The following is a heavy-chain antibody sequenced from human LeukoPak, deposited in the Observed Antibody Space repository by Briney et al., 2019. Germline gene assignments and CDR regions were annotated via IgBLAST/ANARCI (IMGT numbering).Heavy chain of an antibody. CDR2: ISYDGTNK. Sequence: GGSLRLSCAASGFTFSSYGMHCVRQAPGKGLEWVAVISYDGTNKYYADSVKGRFTISRDNSKNTLYLQMNSLRPEDTAMYYCAKDYRLLGFGELVNFWGQGTLVTVSS. J-gene: IGHJ4*02. D-gene: IGHD3-10*01. V-gene: IGHV3-30*18. CDR1: GFTFSSYG. CDR3: AKDYRLLGFGELVNF.